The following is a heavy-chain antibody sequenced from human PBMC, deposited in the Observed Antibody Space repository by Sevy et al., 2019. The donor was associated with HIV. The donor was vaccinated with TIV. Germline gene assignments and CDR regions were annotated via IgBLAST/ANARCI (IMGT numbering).Heavy chain of an antibody. CDR1: GLTFSSYV. J-gene: IGHJ4*02. CDR2: ISGSGGYT. V-gene: IGHV3-23*01. D-gene: IGHD3-22*01. CDR3: AKEYSSGYS. Sequence: GGSLRLSCTASGLTFSSYVMSWVRQAPGKGLEWVSTISGSGGYTYGADSVKGRFTISRDNSKNTVYLQMNSLTVEDMAMYYCAKEYSSGYSWGQGILVTVSS.